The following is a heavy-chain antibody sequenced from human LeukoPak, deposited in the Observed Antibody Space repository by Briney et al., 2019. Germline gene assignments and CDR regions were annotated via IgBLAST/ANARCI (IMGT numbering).Heavy chain of an antibody. Sequence: SETLSLTCTVSGGSISSYYWSWIRQPPGKGLEWIGYIYYSGSTNYNPSLKSRVTMSVDTSKNQFSLKLSSVTAADTAVYYCARSAVAATWWFDPWGQGTLVTVSS. J-gene: IGHJ5*02. CDR1: GGSISSYY. D-gene: IGHD2-15*01. CDR2: IYYSGST. CDR3: ARSAVAATWWFDP. V-gene: IGHV4-59*01.